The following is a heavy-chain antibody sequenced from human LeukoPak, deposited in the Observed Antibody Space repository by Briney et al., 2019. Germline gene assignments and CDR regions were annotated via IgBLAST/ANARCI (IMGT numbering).Heavy chain of an antibody. CDR1: EYTFTGYY. V-gene: IGHV1-2*02. Sequence: ASVKVSCKASEYTFTGYYMHWVRQAPGQGLEWMGWINPNSGGTNYAQKFQGRVTMTRDTSISTAYMELSRLRSDDTAVYYCARDSDCTNGVCYRTDLDYWGQGTLVTVSS. CDR3: ARDSDCTNGVCYRTDLDY. CDR2: INPNSGGT. D-gene: IGHD2-8*01. J-gene: IGHJ4*02.